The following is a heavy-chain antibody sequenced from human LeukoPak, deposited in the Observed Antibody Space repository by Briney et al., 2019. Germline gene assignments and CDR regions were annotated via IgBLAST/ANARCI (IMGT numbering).Heavy chain of an antibody. CDR2: ISYDGSNQ. CDR1: GLTPSNFA. D-gene: IGHD3-9*01. CDR3: ARELTGYWQQY. V-gene: IGHV3-30*04. J-gene: IGHJ4*02. Sequence: GQCRRLSCALSGLTPSNFATHWVRPAASKGRGWVGIISYDGSNQYYADSVKGRFTISRDSSQNTLYLQMNSLRAEDTAVYYCARELTGYWQQYWGQGTLVTVSS.